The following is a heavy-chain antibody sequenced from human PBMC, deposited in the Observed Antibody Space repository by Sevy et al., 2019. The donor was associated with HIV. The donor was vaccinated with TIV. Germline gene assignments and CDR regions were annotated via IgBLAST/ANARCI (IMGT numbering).Heavy chain of an antibody. CDR2: IYNSGST. CDR3: AKRKGLGYYYYGMDV. V-gene: IGHV4-61*02. J-gene: IGHJ6*02. Sequence: SETLSLTCTVSGGSMNSGSYYWTWIRQPAGKGLEWLGRIYNSGSTNYNPSLKSRLTMSVDTSKNQFSVKLSSVTATDTAVYYCAKRKGLGYYYYGMDVWGQGTTVTVSS. CDR1: GGSMNSGSYY. D-gene: IGHD3-22*01.